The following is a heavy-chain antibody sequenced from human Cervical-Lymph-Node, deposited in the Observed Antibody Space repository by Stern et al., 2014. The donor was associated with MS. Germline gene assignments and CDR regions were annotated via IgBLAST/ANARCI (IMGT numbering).Heavy chain of an antibody. CDR2: IYPGDTDT. D-gene: IGHD6-19*01. CDR3: ARFQVAAHSHFDY. CDR1: GYSFNNYW. J-gene: IGHJ4*01. Sequence: EVQLVESGAEVKKPGESLKISCKVSGYSFNNYWIAWGRQMPGQGLERMGSIYPGDTDTRYSPSFEGQVTISADASVTTAYLQWSGLKASDSAIYYCARFQVAAHSHFDYWGHGTLVSVSP. V-gene: IGHV5-51*01.